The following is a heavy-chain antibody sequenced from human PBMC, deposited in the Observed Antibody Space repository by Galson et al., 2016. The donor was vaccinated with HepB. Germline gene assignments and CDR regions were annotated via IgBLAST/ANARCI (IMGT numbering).Heavy chain of an antibody. D-gene: IGHD6-13*01. CDR3: ARDYGGTWYDY. CDR1: GFTFTGYG. J-gene: IGHJ4*02. CDR2: IIVYDGNT. V-gene: IGHV1-18*01. Sequence: SVKVSCKASGFTFTGYGISWVRQAPGQGLEWLEWIIVYDGNTNYAQNFQGRLTMTTDTSTSTAYLELRRLRYDDTAIYYCARDYGGTWYDYWGQGTQVTVSS.